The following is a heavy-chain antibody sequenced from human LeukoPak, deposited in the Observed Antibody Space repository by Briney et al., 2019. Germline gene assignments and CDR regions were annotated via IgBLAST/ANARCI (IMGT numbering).Heavy chain of an antibody. CDR1: GYTFTGYY. J-gene: IGHJ3*02. D-gene: IGHD2-15*01. Sequence: ASVKVSCKASGYTFTGYYMHWVRQAPGQGLEWMGWINPNTGGTNYAQKFQGRVTMTRDTSISTAYMELSSLRSDDMAVYYCASFCSGGSCYTQDAFDIWGQGTMVTVSS. V-gene: IGHV1-2*02. CDR2: INPNTGGT. CDR3: ASFCSGGSCYTQDAFDI.